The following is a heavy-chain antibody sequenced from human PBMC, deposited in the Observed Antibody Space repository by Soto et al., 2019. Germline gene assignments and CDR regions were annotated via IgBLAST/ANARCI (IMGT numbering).Heavy chain of an antibody. Sequence: QVQLQQWGAGLLKPSETLSLTCAVYGGSFSGSYWSWVRQPPGKGLERNGEINHSGSTNYNPSLKSRVTITVDTSKNHFALKLSSVTAADTAVYYCAGGTMTRRVVAPSPPPDYWGQGTLVTVSS. CDR1: GGSFSGSY. J-gene: IGHJ4*02. D-gene: IGHD4-17*01. V-gene: IGHV4-34*01. CDR2: INHSGST. CDR3: AGGTMTRRVVAPSPPPDY.